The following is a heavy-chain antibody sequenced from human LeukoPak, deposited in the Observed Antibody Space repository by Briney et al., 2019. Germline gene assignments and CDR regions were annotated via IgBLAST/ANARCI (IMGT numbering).Heavy chain of an antibody. J-gene: IGHJ4*02. CDR2: ISYDGSNK. V-gene: IGHV3-30*18. D-gene: IGHD3-22*01. CDR1: GFTFSSYG. CDR3: AKDYYDSSGYYWDVFDY. Sequence: SGGSLRLSCAASGFTFSSYGMHWVRQAPGKGLEWVAVISYDGSNKYYADSVKGRFTISGDNSKNTLYLQMNSLRAEDTAVYYCAKDYYDSSGYYWDVFDYRGQGTLVTVSS.